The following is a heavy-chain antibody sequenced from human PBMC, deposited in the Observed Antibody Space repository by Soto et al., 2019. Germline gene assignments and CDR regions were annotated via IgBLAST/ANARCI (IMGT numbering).Heavy chain of an antibody. CDR3: ARSSGYYYVDY. V-gene: IGHV1-3*01. D-gene: IGHD3-22*01. CDR2: INAGNGNT. Sequence: GASVKVSCKDSGYTFTSYARHWVRQAPGQRLEWMGWINAGNGNTKYSQKFQGRVTITRDTSASTAYMELTSLRSEDTAVYYCARSSGYYYVDYWGQGTLVTSPQ. CDR1: GYTFTSYA. J-gene: IGHJ4*02.